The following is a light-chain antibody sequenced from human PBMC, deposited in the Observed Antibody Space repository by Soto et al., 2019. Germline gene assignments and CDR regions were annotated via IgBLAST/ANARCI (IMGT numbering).Light chain of an antibody. CDR3: QQYGSSTIT. J-gene: IGKJ5*01. CDR2: GAS. CDR1: QSVSSSY. Sequence: EIVLTQSPGTLSLSPGERATLSCRASQSVSSSYLAWYQQKPGQAPRLLIYGASSRATGIPDRFSGSGSGTDFTLIIIRLVPEDFAVYYCQQYGSSTITFGQGTRLEIK. V-gene: IGKV3-20*01.